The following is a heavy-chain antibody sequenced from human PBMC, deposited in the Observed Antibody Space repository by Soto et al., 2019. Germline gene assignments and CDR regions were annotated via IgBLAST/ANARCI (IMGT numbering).Heavy chain of an antibody. D-gene: IGHD4-17*01. Sequence: QGQLVESGGGVVQPGRSLRLSCAASGFAFSNHGMHWVRQAPGKGLEWLAVIVREGREKVYADSVKGRFTISRDNSKNTLYLEMSRLRAEYTAVYYCARDDDYDDNGLDLWGQGTLVTVSS. CDR2: IVREGREK. CDR3: ARDDDYDDNGLDL. J-gene: IGHJ5*01. V-gene: IGHV3-33*01. CDR1: GFAFSNHG.